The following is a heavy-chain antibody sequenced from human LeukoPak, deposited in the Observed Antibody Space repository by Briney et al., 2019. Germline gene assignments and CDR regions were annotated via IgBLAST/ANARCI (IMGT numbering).Heavy chain of an antibody. V-gene: IGHV4-59*08. Sequence: SETLSLTCTVSGGSISSYYWSWIRQPPGKGLEWIGYIYYSGSTNYNPSLKSRVTISVDTSKNQFSLKLSSVTAADTAVYYCARQERDYYYYGMDVWGQGTTVTVYS. CDR3: ARQERDYYYYGMDV. D-gene: IGHD1-1*01. CDR2: IYYSGST. J-gene: IGHJ6*02. CDR1: GGSISSYY.